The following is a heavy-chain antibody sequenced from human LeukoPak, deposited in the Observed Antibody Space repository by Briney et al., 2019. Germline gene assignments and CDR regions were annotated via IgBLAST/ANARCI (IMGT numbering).Heavy chain of an antibody. CDR1: GFTFSSYS. J-gene: IGHJ5*02. D-gene: IGHD3-9*01. Sequence: GGSLRLSCAASGFTFSSYSMTWVRQAPGKGLEWVSSISSSSSYIYYADSVKGRFTISRDNAKNSLYLQMNNLRAEDTAVYYCARGGVFDRLQLYNWFDPWGQGTLVALSS. CDR3: ARGGVFDRLQLYNWFDP. CDR2: ISSSSSYI. V-gene: IGHV3-21*01.